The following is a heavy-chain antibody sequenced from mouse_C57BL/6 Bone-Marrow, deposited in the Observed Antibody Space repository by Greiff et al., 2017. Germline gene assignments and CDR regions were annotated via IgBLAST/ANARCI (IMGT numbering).Heavy chain of an antibody. J-gene: IGHJ4*01. CDR1: GYTFTSYW. CDR2: IHPSDSDT. D-gene: IGHD1-1*02. V-gene: IGHV1-74*01. Sequence: VQLQQPGAELVKPGASVKVSCKASGYTFTSYWMHWVKQRPGQGLEWIGRIHPSDSDTNYNQKFKGKATLTVDKSSSTAYMQLSSLTSEDSAVYYCATKIPYGVNAMDYGGQGTSGTVSA. CDR3: ATKIPYGVNAMDY.